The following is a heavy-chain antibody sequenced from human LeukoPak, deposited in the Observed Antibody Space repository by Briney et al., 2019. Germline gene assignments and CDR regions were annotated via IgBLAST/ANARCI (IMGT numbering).Heavy chain of an antibody. CDR2: FDPEDGET. Sequence: ASVKVSCKVSGYTLTELSMHWVRQAPGKELEGMGGFDPEDGETIYAQKFQGRVTMTEDTSTDTAYMELSSLRSEGTAVYYCATGSHPRKHAGNWFDPWGQGTLVTVSS. V-gene: IGHV1-24*01. CDR1: GYTLTELS. J-gene: IGHJ5*02. D-gene: IGHD1-26*01. CDR3: ATGSHPRKHAGNWFDP.